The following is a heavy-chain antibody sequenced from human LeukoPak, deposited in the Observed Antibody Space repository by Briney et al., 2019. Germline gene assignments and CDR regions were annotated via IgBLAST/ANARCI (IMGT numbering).Heavy chain of an antibody. CDR3: ARASIRTSYYYYYMDV. CDR1: GGSISSYY. D-gene: IGHD3-3*02. V-gene: IGHV4-59*01. CDR2: IYYSGST. J-gene: IGHJ6*03. Sequence: SETLSLTCTVSGGSISSYYWSWIRQPPGKGLEWIGYIYYSGSTNYNPSLKSRVTISVDTSKNQFSLKLSSVTAADTAVYYCARASIRTSYYYYYMDVWGKGTTVTVSS.